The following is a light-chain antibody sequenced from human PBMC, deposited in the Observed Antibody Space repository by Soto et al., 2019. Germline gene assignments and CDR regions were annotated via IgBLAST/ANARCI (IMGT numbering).Light chain of an antibody. CDR3: QVWDSSTDHYV. CDR1: NIGSKS. J-gene: IGLJ1*01. V-gene: IGLV3-21*02. Sequence: SYELTQPPSMSVAPGQTARVTCGGYNIGSKSVHWYQQRPGQAPVLVVYDDRDRPSGIPERFSGSNSGNTATLTISRVEAEDEADYCCQVWDSSTDHYVFGTGTKLTVL. CDR2: DDR.